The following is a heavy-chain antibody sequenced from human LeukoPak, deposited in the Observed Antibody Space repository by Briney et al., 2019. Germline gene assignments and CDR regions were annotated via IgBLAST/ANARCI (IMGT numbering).Heavy chain of an antibody. CDR2: INPNSGYT. D-gene: IGHD2-2*01. Sequence: ASVKVSCKASGYTFSAYYMHWVRQAPGQGLEWMGWINPNSGYTKSAQKFQGRVTMTRDTSISTAYMELSRLRSDDTAVYYCARALFCTSSSCRGPFDYWGQGTLVTVSS. CDR1: GYTFSAYY. V-gene: IGHV1-2*02. J-gene: IGHJ4*02. CDR3: ARALFCTSSSCRGPFDY.